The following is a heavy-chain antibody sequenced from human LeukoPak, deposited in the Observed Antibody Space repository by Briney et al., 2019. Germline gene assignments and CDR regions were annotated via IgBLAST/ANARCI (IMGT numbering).Heavy chain of an antibody. D-gene: IGHD3-10*02. CDR1: GFTFSNYG. Sequence: GGSLRLSCAASGFTFSNYGMHWVRQAPGKGLEWVAFIQYDGSNKYYADSVKGRFTISRDNAKNSLYLQMNSLRAEDTAVYYCAELGITMIGGVWGKGTTVTISS. V-gene: IGHV3-30*02. J-gene: IGHJ6*04. CDR3: AELGITMIGGV. CDR2: IQYDGSNK.